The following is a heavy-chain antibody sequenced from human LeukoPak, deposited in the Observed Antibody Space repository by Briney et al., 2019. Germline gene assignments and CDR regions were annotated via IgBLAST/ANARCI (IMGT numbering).Heavy chain of an antibody. CDR1: GYSISNGYY. CDR2: IYRSGST. D-gene: IGHD6-19*01. J-gene: IGHJ4*02. V-gene: IGHV4-38-2*02. Sequence: SETLSLTCTVSGYSISNGYYWDWIRQPPGRGLEWIGNIYRSGSTSYNPSLKSRVTISVDTSKNQFSLKVNSVTSADTAVYYCARRHSSGWFYYWGQGTLVTVSS. CDR3: ARRHSSGWFYY.